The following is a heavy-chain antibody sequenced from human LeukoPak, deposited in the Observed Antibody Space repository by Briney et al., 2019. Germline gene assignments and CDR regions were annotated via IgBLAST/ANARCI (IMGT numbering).Heavy chain of an antibody. CDR3: ARGARPHYYYYMDV. D-gene: IGHD6-6*01. CDR1: GGSISSSSYY. CDR2: IYYSGST. J-gene: IGHJ6*03. Sequence: PSETLSLTCTVSGGSISSSSYYWGWIRQPPGKGLEWIGSIYYSGSTYYNPSLKSRVTISVDTSKNQFSLKLSSVTTADTAVYYCARGARPHYYYYMDVWGKGTTVTVSS. V-gene: IGHV4-39*01.